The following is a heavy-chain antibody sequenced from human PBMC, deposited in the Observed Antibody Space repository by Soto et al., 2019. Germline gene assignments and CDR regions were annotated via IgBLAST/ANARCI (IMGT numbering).Heavy chain of an antibody. J-gene: IGHJ6*04. V-gene: IGHV1-69*08. CDR3: ARDKRIAVAGTPYYYSGMDV. D-gene: IGHD6-19*01. Sequence: QVQLVQSGAEVKKPGSSVKVSCKASGGTFSSYTISWVRQAPGQGLEWMGRIIPILGIANYAQKFQGRDKITADKPTSTADMELSSLRSADTAVYYCARDKRIAVAGTPYYYSGMDVWGKGTTVTVSS. CDR2: IIPILGIA. CDR1: GGTFSSYT.